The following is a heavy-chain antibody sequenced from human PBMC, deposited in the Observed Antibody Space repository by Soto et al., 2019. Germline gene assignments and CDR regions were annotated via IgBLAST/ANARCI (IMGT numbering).Heavy chain of an antibody. Sequence: DVQLLESGGDLAQPGGSLRLSCAASGFTFSSYAMSWVRQAPGKGLEWVSSVSAGGDMTYYSDSVKGRFTISRDNSNNALFLQMNSLRAEDTALYYCARGDRGGSGSPASYYYSGLDVWGQGTTVTVSS. J-gene: IGHJ6*02. D-gene: IGHD3-10*01. CDR2: VSAGGDMT. V-gene: IGHV3-23*01. CDR3: ARGDRGGSGSPASYYYSGLDV. CDR1: GFTFSSYA.